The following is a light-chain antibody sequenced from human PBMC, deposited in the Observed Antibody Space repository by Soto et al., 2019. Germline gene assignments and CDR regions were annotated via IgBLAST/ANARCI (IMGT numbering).Light chain of an antibody. CDR3: SSYKLSTSFV. J-gene: IGLJ1*01. V-gene: IGLV2-14*01. Sequence: QSVLTQPASVSGSPGQSITISCTGTSSDVGAYTSVSWYQHHPGKAPKLMIYEVSNRPSGVSNRFSGSKSGNTASLTISGLQDEDEADYHCSSYKLSTSFVFGTGTKVTVL. CDR1: SSDVGAYTS. CDR2: EVS.